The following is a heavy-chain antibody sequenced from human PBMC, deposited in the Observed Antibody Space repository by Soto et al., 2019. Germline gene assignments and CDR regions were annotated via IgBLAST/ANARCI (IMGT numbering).Heavy chain of an antibody. CDR2: ISHSGRT. D-gene: IGHD3-10*01. V-gene: IGHV4-34*01. Sequence: PSETLSLTCAVNGGSFTGYYGAWIRQSPGKGLEWIGEISHSGRTNYNPSLKSRVTISVDTSKNQFSLKVSSVTAADTAVYYCARGPYYYGSGSYYNQGYFDYWGQGTLVTVSS. CDR3: ARGPYYYGSGSYYNQGYFDY. CDR1: GGSFTGYY. J-gene: IGHJ4*02.